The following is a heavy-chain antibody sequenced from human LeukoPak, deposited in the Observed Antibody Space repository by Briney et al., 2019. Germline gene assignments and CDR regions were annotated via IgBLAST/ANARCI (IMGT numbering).Heavy chain of an antibody. CDR2: IKQDGSEK. CDR3: ARALYGDYASFDY. CDR1: GFTFSSYW. J-gene: IGHJ4*02. V-gene: IGHV3-7*01. Sequence: GGSLRLSCAASGFTFSSYWMSWVRQAPGKGLEWVANIKQDGSEKYYVDSVKGRFTIPRDNAKNSLYLQMNSLRAEDTAVYYCARALYGDYASFDYWGQGTLVTVSS. D-gene: IGHD4-17*01.